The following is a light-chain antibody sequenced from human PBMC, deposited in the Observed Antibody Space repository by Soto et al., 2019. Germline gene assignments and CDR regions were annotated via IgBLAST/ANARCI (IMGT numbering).Light chain of an antibody. J-gene: IGKJ1*01. CDR3: QQYNGWWT. Sequence: IMMTKSPATLSVPPGESATLSCRASQSVGRSVAWYQQRPGQSPSLLIFNASTRASGISARFSGSGSGTDFSLAISGLQSEDYAVYYCQQYNGWWTFGQGTKVE. CDR1: QSVGRS. CDR2: NAS. V-gene: IGKV3-15*01.